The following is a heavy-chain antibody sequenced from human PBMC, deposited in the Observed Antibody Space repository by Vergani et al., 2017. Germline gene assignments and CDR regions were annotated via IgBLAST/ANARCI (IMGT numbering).Heavy chain of an antibody. D-gene: IGHD5-24*01. CDR3: ASKVWDGDGYKFDH. CDR1: GTSISGSSDY. Sequence: QLQLQESGPGLLKPSETLSLTCSVSGTSISGSSDYWGWIRQPPGKGLEWIGSIFYTGTSYYNPSLASRATNSVDTSKNQFPLKLKSVTAADTAVYYCASKVWDGDGYKFDHWGQGTLVTVSS. J-gene: IGHJ4*01. CDR2: IFYTGTS. V-gene: IGHV4-39*01.